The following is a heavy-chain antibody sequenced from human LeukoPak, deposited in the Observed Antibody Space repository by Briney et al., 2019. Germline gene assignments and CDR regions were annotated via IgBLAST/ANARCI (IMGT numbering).Heavy chain of an antibody. CDR2: IYPRDGST. V-gene: IGHV1-46*01. CDR3: ARDRDGYNYFDY. Sequence: ASVKASCKASGYTFTSNYIHWVRQAPGQGLEWMGMIYPRDGSTSYAQKFQGRVTMTRDTSTSTVYMELSSLRSEDTAVYYCARDRDGYNYFDYWGQGTLVTVSS. J-gene: IGHJ4*02. D-gene: IGHD5-24*01. CDR1: GYTFTSNY.